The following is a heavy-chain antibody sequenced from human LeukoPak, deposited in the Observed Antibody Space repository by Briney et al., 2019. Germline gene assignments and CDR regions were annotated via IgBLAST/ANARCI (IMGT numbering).Heavy chain of an antibody. CDR1: GYTFTSNY. CDR3: ARDQEGFDY. V-gene: IGHV1-46*01. J-gene: IGHJ4*02. CDR2: IYPRDGST. Sequence: ASVKVSCKASGYTFTSNYVHWVRQAPGQGLEWMGMIYPRDGSTSYAQKFQGRVTVTRDTSTSTVHMELSGLRSEDTAVYYCARDQEGFDYWGQGTLVTVSS.